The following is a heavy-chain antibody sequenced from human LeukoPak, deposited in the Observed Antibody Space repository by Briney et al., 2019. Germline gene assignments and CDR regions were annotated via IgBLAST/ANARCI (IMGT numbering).Heavy chain of an antibody. V-gene: IGHV4-4*07. J-gene: IGHJ6*03. CDR3: ARDSRIAAAGYYYYYYMDV. CDR1: GVSISSYY. Sequence: SETLSLTCTLSGVSISSYYWSWIRQPAGKGLEWIGRIDTSGSTNYNPSLKSRVTMSVDRSKNQFSLKLSSETAADTAVYYCARDSRIAAAGYYYYYYMDVWGKGTTVTVSS. CDR2: IDTSGST. D-gene: IGHD6-13*01.